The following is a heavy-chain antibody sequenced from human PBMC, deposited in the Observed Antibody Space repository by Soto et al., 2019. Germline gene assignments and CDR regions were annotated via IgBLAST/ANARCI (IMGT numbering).Heavy chain of an antibody. J-gene: IGHJ4*02. Sequence: SETLSLTCTVSGGSISSYYWSWIRQPPGKGLEWIGYIYYSGGTNYNPSLKSRVTISVDSSKNHFSLKLSSVTAADTAVYYCARRYGGNLDDRGQGSLVTVSS. D-gene: IGHD1-26*01. CDR2: IYYSGGT. V-gene: IGHV4-59*08. CDR1: GGSISSYY. CDR3: ARRYGGNLDD.